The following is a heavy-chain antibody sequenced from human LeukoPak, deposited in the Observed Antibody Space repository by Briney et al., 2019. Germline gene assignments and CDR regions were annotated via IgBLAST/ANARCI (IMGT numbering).Heavy chain of an antibody. CDR2: IKQDGSEK. CDR3: ASLGSCYSDFDY. V-gene: IGHV3-7*03. D-gene: IGHD2-15*01. Sequence: GGSLRLSCAASGFTFSSYWMSWVRQAPGKGLEWVANIKQDGSEKYYVDSVKGRFTISRDNAKNLLYLQMNSLRAEDTAVYYCASLGSCYSDFDYWGQGTLVTVSS. J-gene: IGHJ4*02. CDR1: GFTFSSYW.